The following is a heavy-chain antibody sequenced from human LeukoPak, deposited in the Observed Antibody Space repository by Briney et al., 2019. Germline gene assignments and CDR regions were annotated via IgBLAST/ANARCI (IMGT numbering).Heavy chain of an antibody. D-gene: IGHD3-9*01. V-gene: IGHV4-59*01. CDR2: IYYSGST. CDR3: ARLDTETDY. J-gene: IGHJ4*02. CDR1: GFTFSSYA. Sequence: GSLRLSCAASGFTFSSYAMSWIRQPPGKGLEWIGYIYYSGSTNYNPSLKSRVTISVDTSKNQFSLKLSSVTAADTAVYYCARLDTETDYWGQGTLVTVSS.